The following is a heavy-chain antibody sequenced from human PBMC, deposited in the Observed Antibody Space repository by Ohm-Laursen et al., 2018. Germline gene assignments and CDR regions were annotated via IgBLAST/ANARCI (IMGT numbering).Heavy chain of an antibody. CDR3: AKDRVAGDGYVEFDY. CDR2: ISSSSSTI. CDR1: GFTFSDYY. Sequence: GSLRLSCTASGFTFSDYYMIWIRQAPGKGLEWVSYISSSSSTIYYADSVKGRLTIPRDNAKNSLYLQMNSLRAEDTAVYYCAKDRVAGDGYVEFDYWGQGTLVTVSS. D-gene: IGHD5-24*01. J-gene: IGHJ4*02. V-gene: IGHV3-11*01.